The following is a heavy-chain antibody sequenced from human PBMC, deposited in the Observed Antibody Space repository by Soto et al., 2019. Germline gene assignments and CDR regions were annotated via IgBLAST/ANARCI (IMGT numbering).Heavy chain of an antibody. D-gene: IGHD3-16*02. Sequence: QVQLQESGPGLVKPSEILSLTCTVSGGSVSSGSYYWSWIRQPPGKGLEWIGYIYYSGSTNYNPSLKSRVTISVDTSKNQFSLKLSSVTAADTAVYYCARAKVITFGGVISLDYWGQGTLVTVSS. CDR2: IYYSGST. CDR1: GGSVSSGSYY. V-gene: IGHV4-61*01. J-gene: IGHJ4*02. CDR3: ARAKVITFGGVISLDY.